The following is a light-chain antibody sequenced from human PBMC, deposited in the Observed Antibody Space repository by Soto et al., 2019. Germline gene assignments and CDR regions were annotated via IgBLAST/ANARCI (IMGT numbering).Light chain of an antibody. V-gene: IGKV3-11*01. CDR2: DAS. CDR3: QQRSSWPFT. CDR1: QSVRSI. J-gene: IGKJ4*02. Sequence: EIVLTQSPATLSVSPGGRATLSCRASQSVRSILAWYQQKPGQAPRLLIYDASNRATGIPARFSGSGSGTDFTLTVSSLEPEDFAVYYCQQRSSWPFTFGGGTKVEIK.